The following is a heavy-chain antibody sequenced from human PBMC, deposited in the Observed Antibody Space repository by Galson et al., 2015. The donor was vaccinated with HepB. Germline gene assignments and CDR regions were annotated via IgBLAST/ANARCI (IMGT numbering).Heavy chain of an antibody. Sequence: SLRLSCAASGFTFGNYGFHWVRQAPGKGLEWVALIWANGNKKIYTDSVKGRFTISRDNSRKIVSLEMDNLGAGDAAIYYCAREMLIAAPAAFDYWGRGALVSVSS. CDR2: IWANGNKK. V-gene: IGHV3-33*01. CDR3: AREMLIAAPAAFDY. CDR1: GFTFGNYG. D-gene: IGHD2-8*01. J-gene: IGHJ4*02.